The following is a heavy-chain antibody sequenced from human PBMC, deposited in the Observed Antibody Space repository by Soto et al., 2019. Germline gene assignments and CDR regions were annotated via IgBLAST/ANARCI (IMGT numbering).Heavy chain of an antibody. CDR3: ASSGDYYDSSGLFYGMDV. Sequence: SETLSLTCTVSGGSISSGGYYWSWVRQHPGKGLEWIGYIYYSGSTYYNPSLKSRVTISVDTSKNQFSLKLSSVTAADTAVYYCASSGDYYDSSGLFYGMDVWGQGTTVTVSS. V-gene: IGHV4-31*03. CDR1: GGSISSGGYY. D-gene: IGHD3-22*01. CDR2: IYYSGST. J-gene: IGHJ6*02.